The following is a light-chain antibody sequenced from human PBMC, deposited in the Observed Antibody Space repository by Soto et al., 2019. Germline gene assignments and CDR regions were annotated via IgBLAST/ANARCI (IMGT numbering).Light chain of an antibody. J-gene: IGKJ5*01. V-gene: IGKV1-39*01. CDR2: GAS. CDR1: QSISYY. CDR3: QQSYSTPPIT. Sequence: DIQMTQSPSSLSASVGDRVAITCRASQSISYYLNWYQQKPGKAPRLLIYGASNLQSGVPSRFTGSGSGTDFTLTISSLQPEDFATYYCQQSYSTPPITFGQGTRLEI.